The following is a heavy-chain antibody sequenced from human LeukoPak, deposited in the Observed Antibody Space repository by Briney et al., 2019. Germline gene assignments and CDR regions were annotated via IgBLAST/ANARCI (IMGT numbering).Heavy chain of an antibody. V-gene: IGHV3-23*01. D-gene: IGHD3-10*01. CDR1: GFTFSTNT. Sequence: GGSLRLSCAASGFTFSTNTMAWVRQAPGKGLEWVSVIGIGGGGTYYADSVKGRFNISRDDSKNTMYLQMNSPRAEDTALYYCTKDLHYYGMDAWGQGTTVTVSS. CDR2: IGIGGGGT. J-gene: IGHJ6*02. CDR3: TKDLHYYGMDA.